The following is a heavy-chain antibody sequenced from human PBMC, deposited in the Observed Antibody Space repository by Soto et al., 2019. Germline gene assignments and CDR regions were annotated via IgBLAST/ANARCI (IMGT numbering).Heavy chain of an antibody. V-gene: IGHV3-33*01. CDR1: GFTFGSSN. D-gene: IGHD3-16*01. CDR3: AREGVAYATDY. Sequence: VQLLESGGGVVQPGTSLRRSCAASGFTFGSSNMHWVRQAPGKGLEWVAAIWYDGSNKYYADSVKGRFTISRDNSKNTLYLQVNSLRGEDTAVYYCAREGVAYATDYWGQGTLLTVSS. J-gene: IGHJ4*02. CDR2: IWYDGSNK.